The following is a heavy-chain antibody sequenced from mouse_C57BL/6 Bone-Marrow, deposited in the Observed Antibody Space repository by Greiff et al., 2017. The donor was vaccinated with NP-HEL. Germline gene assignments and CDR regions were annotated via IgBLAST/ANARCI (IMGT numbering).Heavy chain of an antibody. CDR2: IDPSDSYT. J-gene: IGHJ1*03. V-gene: IGHV1-69*01. CDR1: GYTFTSYW. CDR3: ARSRTTEGYWYFDV. Sequence: QVQLQQPGAELVMPGASVKLSCKASGYTFTSYWMHWVKQRPGQGLEWIGEIDPSDSYTNYHQKFKGKSTLTVDKSSSTAYMQLSSLTSEDAAVYYCARSRTTEGYWYFDVWGTGTTVTVSS. D-gene: IGHD1-1*01.